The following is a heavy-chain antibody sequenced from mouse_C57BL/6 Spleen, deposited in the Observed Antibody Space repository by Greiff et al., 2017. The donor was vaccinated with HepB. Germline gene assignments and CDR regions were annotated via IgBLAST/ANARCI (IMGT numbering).Heavy chain of an antibody. J-gene: IGHJ3*01. D-gene: IGHD2-14*01. CDR3: ARADRGWFDY. CDR1: GYTFTNYW. CDR2: IYPGGGYT. Sequence: QVQLQQPGAELVRPGTSVKMSCKASGYTFTNYWIGWAKQRPGHGLEWIGDIYPGGGYTNYNEKFKGKATLTADKSSSTAYMQLSSLTSEDSAIYSCARADRGWFDYWGQGTMVTVSA. V-gene: IGHV1-63*01.